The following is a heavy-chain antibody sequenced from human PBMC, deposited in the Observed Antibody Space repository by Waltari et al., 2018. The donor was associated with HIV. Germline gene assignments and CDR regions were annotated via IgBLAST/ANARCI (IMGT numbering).Heavy chain of an antibody. CDR3: TRGLALHIAAPGADV. J-gene: IGHJ6*02. CDR2: INPKTGDT. Sequence: QSPTEVRRPGASVRVSCRISGYNFVNHDITWMRQAAGEGLEWVGFINPKTGDTHSLEEYRGRLTLTRNISAATAFLDLTNLTRDDTATYYCTRGLALHIAAPGADVWGQGTTVIV. D-gene: IGHD4-17*01. V-gene: IGHV1-8*01. CDR1: GYNFVNHD.